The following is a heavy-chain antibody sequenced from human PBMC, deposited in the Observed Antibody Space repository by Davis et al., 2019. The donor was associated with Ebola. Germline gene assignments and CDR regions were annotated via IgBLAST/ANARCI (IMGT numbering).Heavy chain of an antibody. J-gene: IGHJ6*02. CDR2: INGDASTT. CDR3: ANSYAGMDV. Sequence: HTGGSLRLSCAASGFTFSGYWMHWVRHAPRKGLVLVSRINGDASTTNYADSVKGRFTISRDNARNTLYLQMNSLTVEDTAVYYCANSYAGMDVWGRGTTVTVSS. V-gene: IGHV3-74*01. CDR1: GFTFSGYW.